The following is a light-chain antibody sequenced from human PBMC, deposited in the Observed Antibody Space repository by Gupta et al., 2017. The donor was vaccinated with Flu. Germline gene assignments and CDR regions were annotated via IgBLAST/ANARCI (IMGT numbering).Light chain of an antibody. J-gene: IGLJ3*02. CDR2: CNN. CDR1: SSNIGSNT. V-gene: IGLV1-44*01. Sequence: RVTITSTGISSNIGSNTVNWYQQRPGTAPKLLFYCNNRRHSGVPDRFSGAKSGTTASLATXGXQAEEEXDDYCAASDDSRNGWVFGGGTKLTV. CDR3: AASDDSRNGWV.